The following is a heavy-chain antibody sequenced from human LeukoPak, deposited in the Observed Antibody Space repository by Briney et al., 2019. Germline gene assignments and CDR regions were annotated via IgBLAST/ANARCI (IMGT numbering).Heavy chain of an antibody. CDR1: GGSVSSGSYY. J-gene: IGHJ4*02. CDR3: ARVRDSSGWGFDY. D-gene: IGHD6-19*01. CDR2: IYYSGST. Sequence: SETLSLTCTVSGGSVSSGSYYWSWIRQPPGKGLEWIGYIYYSGSTNYNPSLKSRVTISVDTSKNQFSLKLGSVTAADTAVYYCARVRDSSGWGFDYWGQGTLVTVSS. V-gene: IGHV4-61*01.